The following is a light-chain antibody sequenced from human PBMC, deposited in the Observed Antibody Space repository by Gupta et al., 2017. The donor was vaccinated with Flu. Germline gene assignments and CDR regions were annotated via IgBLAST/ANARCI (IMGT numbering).Light chain of an antibody. CDR3: QSSDNRGTYVI. CDR2: KDN. CDR1: ASADQY. J-gene: IGLJ2*01. Sequence: SSELTQPPSVSVSPGQTARLTCSGDASADQYGYWYQQKPGQAPTMMVRKDNQRPSGIPERFSGSSSGTKFTLTISGVQAEDEADYYCQSSDNRGTYVIFGGGTKMTGL. V-gene: IGLV3-25*03.